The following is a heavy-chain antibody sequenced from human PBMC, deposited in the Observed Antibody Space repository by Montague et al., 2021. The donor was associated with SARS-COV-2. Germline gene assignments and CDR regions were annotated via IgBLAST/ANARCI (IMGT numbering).Heavy chain of an antibody. Sequence: SETLSLTCTVSGGSLNGYFWSWIRQAPGKTLEWLGYVYFSGITNYNPSLKSRVDISVDTSKSQLSLLLASVTAADTAVYFCARDVLTGTYTFDHWGHGVLVTVSS. CDR3: ARDVLTGTYTFDH. CDR1: GGSLNGYF. D-gene: IGHD3-9*01. CDR2: VYFSGIT. J-gene: IGHJ4*01. V-gene: IGHV4-59*01.